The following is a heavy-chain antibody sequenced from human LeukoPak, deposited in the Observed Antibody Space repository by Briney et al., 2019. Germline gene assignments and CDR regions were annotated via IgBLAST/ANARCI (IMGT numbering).Heavy chain of an antibody. CDR1: GGSISSYF. Sequence: PSETLSLTCTVSGGSISSYFWSWIRQPPGKGLEWIGYIFYNGSTNYNPSLKSRVTISVDTSKNQFSLKLSSVTAADTAVYYCVRGRYSSGWFKDKNWFDPWGQGIPVTVSS. D-gene: IGHD6-19*01. J-gene: IGHJ5*02. CDR2: IFYNGST. V-gene: IGHV4-59*12. CDR3: VRGRYSSGWFKDKNWFDP.